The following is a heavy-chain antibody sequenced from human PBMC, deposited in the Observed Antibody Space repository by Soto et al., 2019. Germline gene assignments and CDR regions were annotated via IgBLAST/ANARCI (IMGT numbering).Heavy chain of an antibody. J-gene: IGHJ5*02. D-gene: IGHD1-1*01. V-gene: IGHV4-39*01. CDR3: ARRLERRKERFDP. CDR1: GGSISSINYP. CDR2: IHYSGTT. Sequence: PSETLSLTCTVSGGSISSINYPWGWIRQPPGKGLEWIGAIHYSGTTYYKSSLKSRVTISVDTSRNQFSLKLSSVTAADTAVYYCARRLERRKERFDPWGQGILVTVSS.